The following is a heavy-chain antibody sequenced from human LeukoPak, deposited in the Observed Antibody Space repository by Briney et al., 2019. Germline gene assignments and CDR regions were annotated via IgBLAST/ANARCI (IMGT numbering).Heavy chain of an antibody. V-gene: IGHV4-38-2*01. CDR1: RYSISNDYY. Sequence: SETLSLTCAVSRYSISNDYYWGWIRPPPGRGLEWIGIIYPSGTTYYNPSLKSRVAMSVDTSKNQFSLKLTSVTAADTAVYYCARGIDYQLPTRYYFDYWGQGTLVTVSS. CDR3: ARGIDYQLPTRYYFDY. CDR2: IYPSGTT. J-gene: IGHJ4*02. D-gene: IGHD2-2*01.